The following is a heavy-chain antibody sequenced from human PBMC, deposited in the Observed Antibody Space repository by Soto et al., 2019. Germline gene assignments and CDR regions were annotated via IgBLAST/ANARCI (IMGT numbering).Heavy chain of an antibody. J-gene: IGHJ4*02. CDR3: ARVNTTLVEYFDC. CDR2: MHRGGST. CDR1: GFSVSGSS. Sequence: PXGSLILSCVVAGFSVSGSSIFWVRQATGKGLEWVSLMHRGGSTDNADSVKGRFTTSRDKSKNTLYLHMNGLRVEDTAVYYCARVNTTLVEYFDCWGQGTVVTVSS. D-gene: IGHD5-18*01. V-gene: IGHV3-53*01.